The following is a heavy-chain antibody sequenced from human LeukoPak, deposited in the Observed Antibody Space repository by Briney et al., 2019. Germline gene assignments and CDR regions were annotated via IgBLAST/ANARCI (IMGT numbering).Heavy chain of an antibody. CDR3: AKDFLTVTAGWDY. CDR1: GFTFSIYA. D-gene: IGHD6-25*01. J-gene: IGHJ4*02. CDR2: ISGSGGST. V-gene: IGHV3-23*01. Sequence: GGSLRLSCAASGFTFSIYAMSWVRQAPGKGLEWVSGISGSGGSTYYADSVKGRFTISRDNSKDTLFLQMNSLRAEDTAVYYCAKDFLTVTAGWDYWGQGTLVTVSS.